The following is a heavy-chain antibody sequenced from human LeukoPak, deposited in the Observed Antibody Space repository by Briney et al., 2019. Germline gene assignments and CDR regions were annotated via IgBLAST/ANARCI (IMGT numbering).Heavy chain of an antibody. CDR3: AKVVSGFHFDC. D-gene: IGHD1-26*01. V-gene: IGHV3-30*04. J-gene: IGHJ4*02. CDR2: ISYDGSNK. Sequence: GGSLRLSCAASGFTFSSYAMHWVRQAPGKGLEWVAVISYDGSNKYYADSVKGRFTISRDNSQNTLYLQMNTLRAEDTAVYYCAKVVSGFHFDCWGQGTLVTVSS. CDR1: GFTFSSYA.